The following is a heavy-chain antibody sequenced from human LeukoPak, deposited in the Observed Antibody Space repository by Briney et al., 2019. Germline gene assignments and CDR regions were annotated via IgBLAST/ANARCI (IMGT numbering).Heavy chain of an antibody. CDR2: IKQDGSEK. CDR1: GFTFSSYW. Sequence: GGSLRLSCAASGFTFSSYWMSWVRQAPGKGLEWVANIKQDGSEKYYVDSVKGRFTISRDNAKNSLYLQMNSLRAEDTAVYYCARHKNYYDSSGYYHDAFDIWGQGTMVTVSS. V-gene: IGHV3-7*01. J-gene: IGHJ3*02. D-gene: IGHD3-22*01. CDR3: ARHKNYYDSSGYYHDAFDI.